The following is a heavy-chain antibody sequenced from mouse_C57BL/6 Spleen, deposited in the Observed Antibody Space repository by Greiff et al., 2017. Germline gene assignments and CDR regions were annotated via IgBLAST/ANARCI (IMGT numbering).Heavy chain of an antibody. CDR3: ARSDYGWFAY. CDR2: INPSSGYT. Sequence: QVQLKQSGAELARPGASVKMSCKASGYTFTSYTMHWVKQRPGQGLEWIGYINPSSGYTKYNQKFKDKATLTADKSSSTAYMQLSSLTSEDSAVYYCARSDYGWFAYWGQGTLVTVSA. CDR1: GYTFTSYT. D-gene: IGHD2-4*01. J-gene: IGHJ3*01. V-gene: IGHV1-4*01.